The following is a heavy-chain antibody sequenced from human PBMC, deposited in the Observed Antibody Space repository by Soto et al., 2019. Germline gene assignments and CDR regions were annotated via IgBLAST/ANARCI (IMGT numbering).Heavy chain of an antibody. CDR2: INHSGST. D-gene: IGHD2-2*01. J-gene: IGHJ5*02. Sequence: SETLSLTCAVYGGSFSGYYWSWIRQPPGKGLEWIGEINHSGSTNYNPSLKSRVTISVDTSKNQFSLKLSSVTAADTAVYYCARVEGVVVPAAISFLSKTNSRNWFDPWGQGTLVTVSS. V-gene: IGHV4-34*01. CDR3: ARVEGVVVPAAISFLSKTNSRNWFDP. CDR1: GGSFSGYY.